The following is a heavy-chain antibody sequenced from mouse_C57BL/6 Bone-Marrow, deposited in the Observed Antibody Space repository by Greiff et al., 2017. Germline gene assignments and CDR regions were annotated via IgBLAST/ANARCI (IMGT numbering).Heavy chain of an antibody. V-gene: IGHV5-12*01. J-gene: IGHJ4*01. CDR3: ARRMEDYAMDY. CDR1: GFTFSDYY. D-gene: IGHD2-3*01. CDR2: ISNGGGST. Sequence: DVKLVESGGGLVQPGGSLKLSCAASGFTFSDYYMYWVRQTPEKRLEWVAYISNGGGSTYYPDTVKGRFTISRDNAKNTLYLQMSRLKSEDPAMYYCARRMEDYAMDYWGQGTSVTVSS.